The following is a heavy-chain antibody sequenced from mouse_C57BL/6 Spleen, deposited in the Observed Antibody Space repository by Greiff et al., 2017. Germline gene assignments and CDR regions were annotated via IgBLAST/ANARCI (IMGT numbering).Heavy chain of an antibody. CDR2: IDPSDSYT. Sequence: VQLQQPGAELVKPGASVKLSCKASGYTFTSYWMQWVKQRPGQGLEWIGEIDPSDSYTNSNQKFKGKATLTVDTSSSTAYMQLSILTSEDSAVYYCARPSYGSNFDYWGQGTTLTVSS. V-gene: IGHV1-50*01. CDR1: GYTFTSYW. J-gene: IGHJ2*01. D-gene: IGHD1-1*01. CDR3: ARPSYGSNFDY.